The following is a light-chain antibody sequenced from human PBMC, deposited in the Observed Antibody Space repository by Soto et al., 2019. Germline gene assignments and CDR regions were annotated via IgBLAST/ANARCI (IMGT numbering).Light chain of an antibody. CDR3: QQYGSSPRT. CDR1: LSVNKY. V-gene: IGKV3-20*01. Sequence: EIVLTQSPATLSFSPGERATLSCRASLSVNKYLAWYQQKPGQAPRLLIYDASNRATGIPPRFSGSGSGTDFTLTIGRLEPEDFAVYYCQQYGSSPRTFGQGTKVDIK. J-gene: IGKJ1*01. CDR2: DAS.